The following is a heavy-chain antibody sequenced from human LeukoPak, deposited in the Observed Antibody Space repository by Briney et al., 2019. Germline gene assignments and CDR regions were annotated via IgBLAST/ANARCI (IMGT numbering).Heavy chain of an antibody. CDR1: GYTFTGYY. D-gene: IGHD5-18*01. CDR3: PSGANVDTAMAPYYFDG. J-gene: IGHJ4*02. CDR2: INPNIGGT. Sequence: ASVQVSCQASGYTFTGYYMHWVRQAPRQGREWMGWINPNIGGTNYAQKFQGRVTMNRDTSISTAYMELSRLRSDDTAVYYCPSGANVDTAMAPYYFDGWREGSLVTVYS. V-gene: IGHV1-2*02.